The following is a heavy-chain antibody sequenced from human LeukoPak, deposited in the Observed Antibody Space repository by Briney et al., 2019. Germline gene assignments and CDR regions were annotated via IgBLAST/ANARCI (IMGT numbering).Heavy chain of an antibody. V-gene: IGHV3-48*03. Sequence: PGGSLRLSCAASGFTFSSYEMNWVRQAPGKGLEWVSYISSSGSTIYYADSVKGRFTISRDNAKNSLYLQMNSLRAEDTAVYYCARAPYYYGSSGAFDYWGQGTLVTVSS. D-gene: IGHD3-22*01. CDR3: ARAPYYYGSSGAFDY. CDR2: ISSSGSTI. J-gene: IGHJ4*02. CDR1: GFTFSSYE.